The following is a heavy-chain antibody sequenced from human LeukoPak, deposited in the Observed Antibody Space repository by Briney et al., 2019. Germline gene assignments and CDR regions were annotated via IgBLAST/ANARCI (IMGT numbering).Heavy chain of an antibody. D-gene: IGHD5-12*01. Sequence: PSETLSLTCAVYGGSISSYYWSWIRQPPGKGLEWIGYIYYSGSTNYNPSLKSRVTISVDTSKNQFSLKLSSVTAADTAVYYCASLSDYAHAFDIWGQGTMVTVSS. J-gene: IGHJ3*02. V-gene: IGHV4-59*01. CDR2: IYYSGST. CDR1: GGSISSYY. CDR3: ASLSDYAHAFDI.